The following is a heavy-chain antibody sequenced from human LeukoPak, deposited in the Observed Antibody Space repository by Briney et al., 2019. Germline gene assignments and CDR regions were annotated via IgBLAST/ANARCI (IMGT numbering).Heavy chain of an antibody. CDR2: ISSSSSYI. V-gene: IGHV3-21*01. CDR1: GFTFSSYS. J-gene: IGHJ4*02. D-gene: IGHD1-7*01. Sequence: GGSLRLSCAASGFTFSSYSMNWVRQAPGKGLEWVSSISSSSSYIYYADSVKGRFTISRDNAKNSLYLQMNSPRAEDTAVYYCARDHLEPGTTRDFDYWGQGTLVTVSS. CDR3: ARDHLEPGTTRDFDY.